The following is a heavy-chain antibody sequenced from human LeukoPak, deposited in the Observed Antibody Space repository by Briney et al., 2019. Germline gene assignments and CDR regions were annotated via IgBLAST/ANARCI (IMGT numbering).Heavy chain of an antibody. J-gene: IGHJ6*04. D-gene: IGHD3-9*01. CDR2: IYYSGST. Sequence: SETLSLTCTVSGGSISSYYWSWIRQPPGKGLEWIGYIYYSGSTNYNPPLKSRVTISVDTSKNQFSLKLSSVTAADTAVYYCARSEKDYDILTGYYLASGMDVWGKGTTVTVSS. CDR3: ARSEKDYDILTGYYLASGMDV. CDR1: GGSISSYY. V-gene: IGHV4-59*01.